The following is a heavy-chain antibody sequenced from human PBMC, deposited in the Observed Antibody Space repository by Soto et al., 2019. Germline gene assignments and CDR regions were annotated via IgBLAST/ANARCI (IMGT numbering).Heavy chain of an antibody. D-gene: IGHD6-13*01. CDR1: GFTFSSYA. CDR2: ISGAGGST. V-gene: IGHV3-23*01. Sequence: GGSLRLSCAASGFTFSSYAMSWVRQAPGKGLEWVSAISGAGGSTYYADSVKGRFTISRDNSKKNTVYLQMNSLRADDTALYYCAKGGSSWYGLFDSWGLGTLVTVSS. J-gene: IGHJ4*02. CDR3: AKGGSSWYGLFDS.